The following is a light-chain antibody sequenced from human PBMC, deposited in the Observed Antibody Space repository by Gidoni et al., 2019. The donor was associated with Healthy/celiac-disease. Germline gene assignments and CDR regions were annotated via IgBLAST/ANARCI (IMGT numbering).Light chain of an antibody. CDR2: DDS. Sequence: SYVLTQPPSVSVAPGQTARITFGGNNIGSKSVHCYQQKPGQAPVLVVYDDSDRPSGIPGRFSGSNSGNTATLTISRVEAGDEADYYCQVWDSSSDHWVFGGGTKLTVL. CDR3: QVWDSSSDHWV. V-gene: IGLV3-21*02. J-gene: IGLJ3*02. CDR1: NIGSKS.